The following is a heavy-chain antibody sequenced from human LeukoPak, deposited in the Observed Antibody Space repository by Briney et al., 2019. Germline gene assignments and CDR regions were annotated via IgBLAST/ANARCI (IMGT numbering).Heavy chain of an antibody. CDR1: GGSIVSYY. D-gene: IGHD6-19*01. Sequence: SETLSLTCTVSGGSIVSYYWSWIRQPAGKGLEWIGRAYISANNNYNPSLKSRVTMSVDPSKNQLSLKLTSVTAADTAVYYCARESIDHIAVPTTGDIWGQGTMVVVSS. J-gene: IGHJ3*02. CDR2: AYISANN. CDR3: ARESIDHIAVPTTGDI. V-gene: IGHV4-4*07.